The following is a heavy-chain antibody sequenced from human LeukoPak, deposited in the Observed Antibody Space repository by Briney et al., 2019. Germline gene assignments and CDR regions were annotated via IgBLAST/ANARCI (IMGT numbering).Heavy chain of an antibody. CDR1: GFTFSSYA. CDR3: AKDRDSSSWYLYLRTLDY. CDR2: ISGSGGST. V-gene: IGHV3-23*01. D-gene: IGHD6-13*01. Sequence: GRSLRLSCAASGFTFSSYAMSWVRQAPGKGLEWVSAISGSGGSTYYADSVKGRFTISRDNSKNTLYLQMNSLRAEDTAVYYCAKDRDSSSWYLYLRTLDYWGQGTLVTVSS. J-gene: IGHJ4*02.